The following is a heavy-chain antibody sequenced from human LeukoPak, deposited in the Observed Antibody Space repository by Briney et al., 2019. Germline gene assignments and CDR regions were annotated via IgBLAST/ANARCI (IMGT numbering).Heavy chain of an antibody. D-gene: IGHD1-26*01. CDR3: VRAKSVVGVNWPDY. V-gene: IGHV3-20*04. J-gene: IGHJ4*02. Sequence: GGSLRLSCAASGFIFGDYGMSWVRQAPEKGLEWVSGINWNGVSTHYADSVRGRFTISRDNTKNSLYLQMDSLRVEGTALYYCVRAKSVVGVNWPDYWGQGTLVTVSS. CDR1: GFIFGDYG. CDR2: INWNGVST.